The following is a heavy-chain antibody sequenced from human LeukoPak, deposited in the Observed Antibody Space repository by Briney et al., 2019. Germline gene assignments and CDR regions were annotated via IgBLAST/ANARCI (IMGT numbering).Heavy chain of an antibody. CDR3: AKGESFGPYYFDY. Sequence: PGRSLRLSCTGSGFTFSSYGMHWVRQAPGKGLEWVAVIWYDGRNKYYADSVKGRFTISRDNSKNTLYLQMNSLRAEDTAVYYCAKGESFGPYYFDYWGQGTLVTVSS. D-gene: IGHD3-16*01. CDR2: IWYDGRNK. J-gene: IGHJ4*02. CDR1: GFTFSSYG. V-gene: IGHV3-33*06.